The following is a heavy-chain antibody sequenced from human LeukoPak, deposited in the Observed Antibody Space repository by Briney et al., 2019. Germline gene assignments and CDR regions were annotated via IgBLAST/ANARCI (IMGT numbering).Heavy chain of an antibody. CDR3: AVPAAGAVNYYYYGMDV. CDR2: INPNSGGT. CDR1: GYTFTGYY. Sequence: GASVKVSCKASGYTFTGYYMHWVRQAPGQGLEWMGWINPNSGGTNNAQKFQGRVTMTRDTSISTAYMELSRLRSDDTAVYYCAVPAAGAVNYYYYGMDVWGQGTTVTVSS. V-gene: IGHV1-2*02. J-gene: IGHJ6*02. D-gene: IGHD2-2*01.